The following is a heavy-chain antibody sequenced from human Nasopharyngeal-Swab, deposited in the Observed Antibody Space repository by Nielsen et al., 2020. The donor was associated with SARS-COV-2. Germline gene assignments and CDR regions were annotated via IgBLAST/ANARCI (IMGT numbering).Heavy chain of an antibody. D-gene: IGHD3-22*01. CDR1: GFTVSSNY. V-gene: IGHV3-53*01. CDR2: IYSGGST. CDR3: ARAWSCDSSGCYFDY. J-gene: IGHJ4*02. Sequence: GESLKISCAASGFTVSSNYMSWVRQAPGKGLEWVSVIYSGGSTYYADSVKGRFTISRGNSKNTLYLQMNSLRAEDTAVYYCARAWSCDSSGCYFDYWGQGTLVTVSS.